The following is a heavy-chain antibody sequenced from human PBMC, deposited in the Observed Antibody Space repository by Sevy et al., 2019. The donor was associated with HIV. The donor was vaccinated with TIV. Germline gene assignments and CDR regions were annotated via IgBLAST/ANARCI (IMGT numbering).Heavy chain of an antibody. Sequence: GGSLRLSCAASGFTFSSYGMHWVRQAPGKGLEWVAVIWYDGSNKYYADSVKGRFTISRDNAKNTLYLQMNSLRAEDTAVYYCARGHSSSWYYFDYWGQGTLVTVSS. CDR2: IWYDGSNK. V-gene: IGHV3-33*01. CDR3: ARGHSSSWYYFDY. J-gene: IGHJ4*02. D-gene: IGHD6-13*01. CDR1: GFTFSSYG.